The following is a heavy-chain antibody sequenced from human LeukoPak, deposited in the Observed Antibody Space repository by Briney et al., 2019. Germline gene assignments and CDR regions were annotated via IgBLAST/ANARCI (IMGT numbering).Heavy chain of an antibody. CDR2: IYHSGST. Sequence: SETLSLTCAVSGGSISSGGYSWSWIRQPPGKGLEWIGYIYHSGSTYYNPSLKSRVTISVDRSKNQVSLKLSSVTAADTAVYYCARITYDSDAFDIWGQGTMVTVSS. CDR3: ARITYDSDAFDI. J-gene: IGHJ3*02. V-gene: IGHV4-30-2*01. D-gene: IGHD3-10*01. CDR1: GGSISSGGYS.